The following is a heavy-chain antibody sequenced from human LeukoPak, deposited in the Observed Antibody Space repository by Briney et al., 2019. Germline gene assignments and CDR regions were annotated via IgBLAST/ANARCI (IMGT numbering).Heavy chain of an antibody. CDR1: GFTFSSYA. Sequence: GGSLRLSCAASGFTFSSYAMSWVRQAPGEGLEWVSAISGSGGSTYSADSVKGRFTISRDNSKNTLYLQMNSLRAEDTAVYYCFVLWFGEIRHWGQGTLVTVSS. D-gene: IGHD3-10*01. J-gene: IGHJ4*02. CDR3: FVLWFGEIRH. CDR2: ISGSGGST. V-gene: IGHV3-23*01.